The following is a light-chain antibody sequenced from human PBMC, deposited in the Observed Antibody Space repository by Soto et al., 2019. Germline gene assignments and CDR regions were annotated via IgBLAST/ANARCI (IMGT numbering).Light chain of an antibody. CDR3: SSFSARHDRI. V-gene: IGLV2-8*01. J-gene: IGLJ2*01. Sequence: QSVLTQPPSASGSVGQSVTISCTGTSRDVGGYNYVAWYQQHPGKAPKLLIYDVNARPSGVPDRFSGSKSGNTAYLTVSGFQADDEADYHCSSFSARHDRIFGGGTKLTVL. CDR1: SRDVGGYNY. CDR2: DVN.